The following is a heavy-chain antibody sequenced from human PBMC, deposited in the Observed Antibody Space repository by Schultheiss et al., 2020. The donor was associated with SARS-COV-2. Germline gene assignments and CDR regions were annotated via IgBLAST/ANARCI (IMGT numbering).Heavy chain of an antibody. V-gene: IGHV4-59*12. CDR3: ARDGYDFWSGYQNNWFDP. J-gene: IGHJ5*02. Sequence: SETLSLTCAVYGGSFSGYYWSWIRQPPGKGLEWIGYIYYSGSTNYNPSLKSRVTISVDTSKNQFSLKLSSVTAADTAVYYCARDGYDFWSGYQNNWFDPWGQGTLVTVSS. CDR2: IYYSGST. CDR1: GGSFSGYY. D-gene: IGHD3-3*01.